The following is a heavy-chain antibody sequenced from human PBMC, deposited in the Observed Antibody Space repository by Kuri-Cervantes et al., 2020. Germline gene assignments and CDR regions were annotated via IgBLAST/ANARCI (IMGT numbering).Heavy chain of an antibody. Sequence: LSLTCAASGFTFRSFPMHWVRQAPGKGLEWVAVISFDGRDEFYADSVKGRFTISRDQSRNTLYLQINYLRPDDTAVYYCARQPCSGGSCYLDYWGQGILVTVSS. J-gene: IGHJ4*02. V-gene: IGHV3-30*04. CDR1: GFTFRSFP. D-gene: IGHD2-15*01. CDR3: ARQPCSGGSCYLDY. CDR2: ISFDGRDE.